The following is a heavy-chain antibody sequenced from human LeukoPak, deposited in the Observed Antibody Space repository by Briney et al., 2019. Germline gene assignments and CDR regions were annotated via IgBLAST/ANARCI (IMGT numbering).Heavy chain of an antibody. D-gene: IGHD4-17*01. J-gene: IGHJ6*04. Sequence: SVTVSCKASGFTFTISAVQWVRQARGQRLEWIGSIVVGSGNTNYAQKFQERVTITRDMSTSTAYMELSSRRSEDTAVYYCAAEGGDYGDDAPHLYGMDVWGKGPTVTVSS. CDR2: IVVGSGNT. CDR3: AAEGGDYGDDAPHLYGMDV. CDR1: GFTFTISA. V-gene: IGHV1-58*01.